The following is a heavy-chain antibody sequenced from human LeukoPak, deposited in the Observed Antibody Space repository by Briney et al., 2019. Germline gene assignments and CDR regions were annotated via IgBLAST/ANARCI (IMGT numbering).Heavy chain of an antibody. CDR3: ERDLGSGWYYFDY. V-gene: IGHV3-21*01. CDR1: GFTFSSYS. D-gene: IGHD6-19*01. J-gene: IGHJ4*02. Sequence: GGSLRLSCAASGFTFSSYSMNWVRQAPGKGLEWVSSISSSSSYIYYADSVKGRFTISRDNAKNSLYLQMNSLRAEDTAVYYCERDLGSGWYYFDYWGQGTLVTVSS. CDR2: ISSSSSYI.